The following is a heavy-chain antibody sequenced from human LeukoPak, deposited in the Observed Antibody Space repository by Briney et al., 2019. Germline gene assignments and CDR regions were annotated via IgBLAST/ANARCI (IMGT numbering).Heavy chain of an antibody. CDR2: ISAYNGNT. D-gene: IGHD5-18*01. CDR1: GYTFTSYV. CDR3: ARDKIASYGSIHYYGMDV. J-gene: IGHJ6*02. Sequence: GASVKVSCKASGYTFTSYVISWVRQAPGQGLEWMGWISAYNGNTNYAQKLQGRVTMTTDTSTSTAYMELRSLRSDDTAVYYCARDKIASYGSIHYYGMDVWGQGTTVTVSS. V-gene: IGHV1-18*01.